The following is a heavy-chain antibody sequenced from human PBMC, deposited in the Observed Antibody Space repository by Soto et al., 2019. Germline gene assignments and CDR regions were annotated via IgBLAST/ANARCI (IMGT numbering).Heavy chain of an antibody. CDR2: ISGSGGST. CDR1: GFTFSSYA. D-gene: IGHD2-2*01. J-gene: IGHJ4*02. CDR3: AKYLGGDIVVVPAAIYFDY. V-gene: IGHV3-23*01. Sequence: PGGSLRLSCAASGFTFSSYAMSWVRQAPGKGLEWVSAISGSGGSTYYADSVKGRFTISRDNSKNTLYLQMNSLRAEDTAVYYCAKYLGGDIVVVPAAIYFDYWGQGTLVTVSS.